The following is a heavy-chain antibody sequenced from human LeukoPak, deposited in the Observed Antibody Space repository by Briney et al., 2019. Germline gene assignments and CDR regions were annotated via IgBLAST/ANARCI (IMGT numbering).Heavy chain of an antibody. J-gene: IGHJ6*03. V-gene: IGHV1-2*02. CDR2: INPNSGDT. CDR1: GYTFTGYY. Sequence: ASVKVSCKASGYTFTGYYIHWVRQAPGQGLEWMGWINPNSGDTNYAQKFQGRVTITRDTSISTAYMELNSLTSDDTAVYFCARSAEHCNNGVCFTDYYMDVWGKGTTVTVSS. D-gene: IGHD2-8*01. CDR3: ARSAEHCNNGVCFTDYYMDV.